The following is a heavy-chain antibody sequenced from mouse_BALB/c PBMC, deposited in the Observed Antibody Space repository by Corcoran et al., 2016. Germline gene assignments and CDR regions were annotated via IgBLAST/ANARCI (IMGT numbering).Heavy chain of an antibody. Sequence: EVQLQQSGPELVKPGASVKMSCKASGYTFTSYVIHWVKQKPGQGLEWIGYIYPYNDGIKYNEKFKGKATLTSDKSSSTAYMGLNSLTSEDSAVYYCAREVPGGNPVDYWGQGTTLAFSS. V-gene: IGHV1S136*01. D-gene: IGHD2-1*01. J-gene: IGHJ2*01. CDR3: AREVPGGNPVDY. CDR2: IYPYNDGI. CDR1: GYTFTSYV.